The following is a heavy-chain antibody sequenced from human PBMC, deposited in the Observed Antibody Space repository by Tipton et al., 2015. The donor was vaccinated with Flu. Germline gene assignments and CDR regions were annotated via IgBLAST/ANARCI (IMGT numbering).Heavy chain of an antibody. CDR3: ARRHFRDYSDSTAYYRYYYYGMDV. CDR1: GFSFDSYE. Sequence: SLRLSCAASGFSFDSYEMNWVRQAPGKGLEWLSYISSSGTIIEYVDSVKGRFAVSRDNAKKSLYLQMSSLRAEDTAVYYCARRHFRDYSDSTAYYRYYYYGMDVWGQGTTVTVSS. CDR2: ISSSGTII. D-gene: IGHD3-22*01. V-gene: IGHV3-48*03. J-gene: IGHJ6*02.